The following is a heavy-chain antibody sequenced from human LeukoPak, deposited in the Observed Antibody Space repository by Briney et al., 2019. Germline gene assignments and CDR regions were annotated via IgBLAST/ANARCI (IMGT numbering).Heavy chain of an antibody. CDR2: IWFDGSNK. V-gene: IGHV3-33*03. Sequence: GGSLRLSCAASGXTFSRYSMHWVRQAPGKGLEWVAVIWFDGSNKYYGDSVKGRFTISRDNSKNILYLQMNSLRAEDTAVYYCASSEGGYIDYWGQGTLVTVSS. CDR1: GXTFSRYS. J-gene: IGHJ4*02. CDR3: ASSEGGYIDY. D-gene: IGHD2-15*01.